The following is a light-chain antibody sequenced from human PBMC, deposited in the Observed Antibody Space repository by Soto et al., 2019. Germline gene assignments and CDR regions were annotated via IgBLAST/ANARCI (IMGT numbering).Light chain of an antibody. Sequence: EIVLTQSPGTLSLSPWERATLSCRASQSVRSDYLAWYQQKPGQAPRLLIYGASSRATGIPDRFSGSGSGTDFTLTITRVEPEDFAVYYCQQYATSPLTFGGGTKVDIK. CDR1: QSVRSDY. CDR3: QQYATSPLT. V-gene: IGKV3-20*01. CDR2: GAS. J-gene: IGKJ4*01.